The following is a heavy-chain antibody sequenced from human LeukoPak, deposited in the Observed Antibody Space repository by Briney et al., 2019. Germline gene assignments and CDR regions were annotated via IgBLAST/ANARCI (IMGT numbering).Heavy chain of an antibody. CDR2: INPSGGST. J-gene: IGHJ6*03. CDR1: GYTFTSYY. Sequence: ASVKVSCKASGYTFTSYYMYWVRQAPGQGLEWMGRINPSGGSTSYAQKFQGRVTMTRDTSTSTVYMELSSLRSEDTAVYYCARVSGWLVPEQASYYYYYMDVWGKGTTVTVSS. CDR3: ARVSGWLVPEQASYYYYYMDV. V-gene: IGHV1-46*01. D-gene: IGHD6-19*01.